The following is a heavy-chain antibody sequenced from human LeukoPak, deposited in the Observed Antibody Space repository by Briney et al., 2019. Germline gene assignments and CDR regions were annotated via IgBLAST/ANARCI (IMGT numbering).Heavy chain of an antibody. Sequence: GGSLRLSCTASEFTFSNYAMNWVRQAPGKGLEWVSGISGGGGSTYYADSVKGRFTISRDNSKNTLYLQMDSLRAEDTALYYCAKGSGINHYHWIDPWGQGTLVTVSS. V-gene: IGHV3-23*01. J-gene: IGHJ5*02. CDR1: EFTFSNYA. CDR2: ISGGGGST. CDR3: AKGSGINHYHWIDP. D-gene: IGHD1-14*01.